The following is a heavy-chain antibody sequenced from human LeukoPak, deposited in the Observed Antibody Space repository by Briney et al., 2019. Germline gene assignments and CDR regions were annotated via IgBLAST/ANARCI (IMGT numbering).Heavy chain of an antibody. D-gene: IGHD3-22*01. CDR2: IWYDGSNK. J-gene: IGHJ4*02. CDR3: ARSLRDSSGYYFMD. Sequence: GGSLRLSCAASGFTFSDYGMHWVRQAPGKGLEWVAVIWYDGSNKYYADSVKGRFTISRDNSKNTLFLQMNSLRAEDTAVYYCARSLRDSSGYYFMDWGQGTLATVSS. V-gene: IGHV3-33*01. CDR1: GFTFSDYG.